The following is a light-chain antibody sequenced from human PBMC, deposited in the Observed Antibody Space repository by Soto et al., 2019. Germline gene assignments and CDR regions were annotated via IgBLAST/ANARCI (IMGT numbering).Light chain of an antibody. CDR2: HAS. J-gene: IGKJ2*01. CDR1: QDIGYW. CDR3: QQGNTFPYT. V-gene: IGKV1-12*01. Sequence: IQMTQSPSTVSASVGDGINISCRAAQDIGYWLAWYQQRPGKAPKLLSFHASTLHSGVPPRFSGTRSGTIFTLAVSALQPEDFATYYCQQGNTFPYTFGQGTRLET.